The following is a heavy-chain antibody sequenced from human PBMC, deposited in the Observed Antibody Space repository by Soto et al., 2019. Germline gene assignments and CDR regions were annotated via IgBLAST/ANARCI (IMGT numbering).Heavy chain of an antibody. D-gene: IGHD2-15*01. V-gene: IGHV4-4*07. J-gene: IGHJ4*02. CDR2: IYKSGTT. CDR3: ARINGGSPDF. CDR1: SGSIISHF. Sequence: QVQLQESGPGLVKPSETLSLTCTVSSGSIISHFWSWIRQPAGKGLEWIGHIYKSGTTTYNPSLKSRVTMSVDPPKNRFSLKLSSVTAADTAVYYCARINGGSPDFWGQGTLVTVSS.